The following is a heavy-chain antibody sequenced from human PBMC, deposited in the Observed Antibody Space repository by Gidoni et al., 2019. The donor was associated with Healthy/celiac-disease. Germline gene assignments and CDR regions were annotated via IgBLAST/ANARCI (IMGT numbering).Heavy chain of an antibody. CDR2: ISVSGGST. D-gene: IGHD4-17*01. CDR3: AAYGDYYLGAFDI. Sequence: EVQLLESGGGLVQPGGSLRLSCAASGFTFSSYAMSWVRQAPGKWLEWVSAISVSGGSTYYADSVKGRFTISRDNSKNTLYLQMNSLRAEDTAVYYCAAYGDYYLGAFDIWGQGTMVTVSS. CDR1: GFTFSSYA. V-gene: IGHV3-23*01. J-gene: IGHJ3*02.